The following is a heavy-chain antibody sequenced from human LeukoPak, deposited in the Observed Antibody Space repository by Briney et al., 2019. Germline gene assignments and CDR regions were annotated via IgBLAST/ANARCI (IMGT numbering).Heavy chain of an antibody. V-gene: IGHV4-59*01. CDR3: ARVRYDSSGYYPYYFDY. J-gene: IGHJ4*02. CDR2: IYYSGST. Sequence: SETLSLTCTVSGGSISSYYWSWIRQPPGKGLEWIGHIYYSGSTNYNPSLKSRVTISVDTSKNQFSLKLSSVTAADTAVYYCARVRYDSSGYYPYYFDYWGQGTLVTVSS. CDR1: GGSISSYY. D-gene: IGHD3-22*01.